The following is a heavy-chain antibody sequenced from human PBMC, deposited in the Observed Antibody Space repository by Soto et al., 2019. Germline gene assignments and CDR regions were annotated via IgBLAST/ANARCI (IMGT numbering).Heavy chain of an antibody. Sequence: SETLSLTCSVSGSSISIYYWNWIRQTPGKGLEWIGYMYYRGTTKYNPSLKSRVTISVDTSKNQVSLKLSSVTAADTAVYYCARGYYDGRHGLDVWGPGTTVTVSS. J-gene: IGHJ6*02. CDR1: GSSISIYY. D-gene: IGHD3-3*01. CDR3: ARGYYDGRHGLDV. V-gene: IGHV4-59*01. CDR2: MYYRGTT.